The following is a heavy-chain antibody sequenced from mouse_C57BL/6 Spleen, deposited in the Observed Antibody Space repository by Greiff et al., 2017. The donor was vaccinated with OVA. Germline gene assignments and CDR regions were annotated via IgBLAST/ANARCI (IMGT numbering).Heavy chain of an antibody. V-gene: IGHV1-76*01. CDR2: IYPGSGNT. CDR1: GYTFTDYY. Sequence: QVQLQQSGAELVRPGASVKLSCKASGYTFTDYYINWVKQRPGQGLEWIARIYPGSGNTYYNEKFKGKATLTAEKSSSTAYMQLSSLTSEDSAVYFCARRGLITDYFDYWGQGTTLTVSS. CDR3: ARRGLITDYFDY. J-gene: IGHJ2*01. D-gene: IGHD1-1*01.